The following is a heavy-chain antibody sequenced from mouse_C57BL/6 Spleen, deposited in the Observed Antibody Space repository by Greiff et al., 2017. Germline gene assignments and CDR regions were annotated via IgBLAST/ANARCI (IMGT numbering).Heavy chain of an antibody. D-gene: IGHD1-1*01. CDR3: TTPSTVVARGFAY. Sequence: EVQLQQSGAELVRPGASVKLSCTASGFNIKDDHMHWVKQRPEQGLEWIGWIDPENGDTEYASKFQGKATITADTSSNTAYLQLSSLTSEDTAVYYCTTPSTVVARGFAYWGQGTLVTVSA. CDR2: IDPENGDT. J-gene: IGHJ3*01. CDR1: GFNIKDDH. V-gene: IGHV14-4*01.